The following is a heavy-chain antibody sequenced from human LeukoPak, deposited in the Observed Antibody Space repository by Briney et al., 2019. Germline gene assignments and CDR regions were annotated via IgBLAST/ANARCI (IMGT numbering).Heavy chain of an antibody. CDR3: ARGAPNYYDSSGPPPGNY. V-gene: IGHV1-69*04. J-gene: IGHJ4*02. CDR2: IIPILGIA. D-gene: IGHD3-22*01. CDR1: GGTFSSYA. Sequence: SVKVSCKASGGTFSSYAISWVRQARGQGLEWMGRIIPILGIANYAQKFQGRVTITADKSTSTAYMELSSLRSEDTAVYYCARGAPNYYDSSGPPPGNYWGQGTLVTVSS.